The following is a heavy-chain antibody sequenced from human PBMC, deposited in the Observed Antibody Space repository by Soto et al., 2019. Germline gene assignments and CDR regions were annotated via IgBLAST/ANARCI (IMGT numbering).Heavy chain of an antibody. CDR2: IIPIFGTA. J-gene: IGHJ4*02. Sequence: SVKVSCKASGGTFSSYAISWVRQAPGQGLEWMGGIIPIFGTANYAQKFQGRVTITADESTSTAYMELSSLRSEDTAVYYCARVAYSGYYFDYWGQGTLVTVSS. CDR3: ARVAYSGYYFDY. D-gene: IGHD5-12*01. CDR1: GGTFSSYA. V-gene: IGHV1-69*13.